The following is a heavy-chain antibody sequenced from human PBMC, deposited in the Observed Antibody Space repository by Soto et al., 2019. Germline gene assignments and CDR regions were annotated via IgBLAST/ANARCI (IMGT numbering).Heavy chain of an antibody. J-gene: IGHJ6*02. CDR1: EFTFSNYW. CDR2: IKQDGSEK. Sequence: GGSLRLSCVASEFTFSNYWMSWVRQAPGKGLEWVANIKQDGSEKYYVDSVKGRFTISRDNAENSLYLQMNSLRAEDTALYYCARVYPGTGWPFHYYGMDVWGQGTTVTVSS. V-gene: IGHV3-7*01. D-gene: IGHD6-25*01. CDR3: ARVYPGTGWPFHYYGMDV.